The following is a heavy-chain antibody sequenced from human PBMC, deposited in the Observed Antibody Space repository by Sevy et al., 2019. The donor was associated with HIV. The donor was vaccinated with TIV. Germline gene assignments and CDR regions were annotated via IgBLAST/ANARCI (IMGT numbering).Heavy chain of an antibody. V-gene: IGHV4-39*01. CDR3: AGSILTYNYGWSYFDF. Sequence: SETLSLTCTVSGASISSSGYYWGWIRQPPGKGLEWIASINFSGSTFYNPSLKSRVTISADTSKNQFSLDLNSVTAADTAIYYCAGSILTYNYGWSYFDFWGQGTVVTVSS. J-gene: IGHJ4*02. CDR1: GASISSSGYY. CDR2: INFSGST. D-gene: IGHD3-10*01.